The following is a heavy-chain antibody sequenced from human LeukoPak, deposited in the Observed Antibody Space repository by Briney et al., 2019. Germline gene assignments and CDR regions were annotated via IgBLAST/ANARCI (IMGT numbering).Heavy chain of an antibody. J-gene: IGHJ4*02. CDR3: ARDYLVRGVLAYFAY. CDR2: ISAYNGNT. V-gene: IGHV1-18*01. Sequence: ASVKVSCKASGYTFTSYGISWVRQAPGQGLEWMGWISAYNGNTNYAQKLQGRVTMTTDTSTSTAYMELRSLRSDDTAVYYCARDYLVRGVLAYFAYWGQGTLVTVSS. D-gene: IGHD3-10*01. CDR1: GYTFTSYG.